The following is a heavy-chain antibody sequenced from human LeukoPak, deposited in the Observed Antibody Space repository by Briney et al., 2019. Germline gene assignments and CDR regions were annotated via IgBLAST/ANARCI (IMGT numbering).Heavy chain of an antibody. J-gene: IGHJ5*02. Sequence: GGSLRLSCAASGFTFTTYWMSWVRQAPGKGLEWVANIKQDGSEKYYMDSVKGRFTISRDNAKNSLYLQMSSLRAEDTAVYYCARVAAAVPDQWGQGTLVTVSS. D-gene: IGHD6-13*01. CDR1: GFTFTTYW. CDR2: IKQDGSEK. V-gene: IGHV3-7*04. CDR3: ARVAAAVPDQ.